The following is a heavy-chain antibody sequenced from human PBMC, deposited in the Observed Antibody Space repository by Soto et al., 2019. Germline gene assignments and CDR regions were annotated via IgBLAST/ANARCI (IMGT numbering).Heavy chain of an antibody. D-gene: IGHD6-19*01. V-gene: IGHV3-7*03. CDR1: GFTVSAKW. J-gene: IGHJ4*02. CDR2: INEDGSKT. Sequence: DVQLVESGGALVQPGGSLGLSCAVSGFTVSAKWMSWVRQAPGKGLEWLANINEDGSKTFYVDSVKGRFTISKDNAKNSLSLQLGSLRADDTAVYYCAREMHLGSGWGDIDIWGRGTMVTVSS. CDR3: AREMHLGSGWGDIDI.